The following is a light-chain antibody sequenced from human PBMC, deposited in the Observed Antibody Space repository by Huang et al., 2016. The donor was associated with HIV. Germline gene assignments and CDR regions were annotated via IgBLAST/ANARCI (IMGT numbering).Light chain of an antibody. V-gene: IGKV1-5*03. Sequence: DIQMTQSPSTLSASIGDRVTITCRASQTITWWLAWYQQTPGKAPKVRIYKAASLESGVPSRFIGSGSGTEFTLTISSLQPDDFATYYCQQYNAYPWTFGQGTKVEI. CDR1: QTITWW. J-gene: IGKJ1*01. CDR2: KAA. CDR3: QQYNAYPWT.